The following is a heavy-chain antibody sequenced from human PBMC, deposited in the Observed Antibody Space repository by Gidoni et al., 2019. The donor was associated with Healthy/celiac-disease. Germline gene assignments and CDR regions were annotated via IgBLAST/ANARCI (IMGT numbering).Heavy chain of an antibody. J-gene: IGHJ2*01. CDR1: AGAIRSYY. V-gene: IGHV4-4*07. Sequence: QVQLQESGPGLVKPSETLSLTCTVSAGAIRSYYWSWIRQPPGKGLEWRGRIYTSGRTNYNPSLKSRATMSVDTSKNQFSLKLSSVTAADTAVYYCAREDYGDWYFDLWGRGTLVTVSS. CDR3: AREDYGDWYFDL. CDR2: IYTSGRT. D-gene: IGHD4-17*01.